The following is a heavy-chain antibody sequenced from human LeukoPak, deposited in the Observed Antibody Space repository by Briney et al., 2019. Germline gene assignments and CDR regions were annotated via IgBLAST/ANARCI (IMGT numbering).Heavy chain of an antibody. CDR2: INTGDGDT. D-gene: IGHD3-3*01. V-gene: IGHV1-3*04. CDR1: GYSFTRNP. Sequence: ASVKVSCKASGYSFTRNPMHWVRQAPGQRLERMGWINTGDGDTKYSQKFQGRVTITADESTSTAYMELSSLRSEDTAVYYCARGVTIFGVVTDYWGQGTLVTVSS. CDR3: ARGVTIFGVVTDY. J-gene: IGHJ4*02.